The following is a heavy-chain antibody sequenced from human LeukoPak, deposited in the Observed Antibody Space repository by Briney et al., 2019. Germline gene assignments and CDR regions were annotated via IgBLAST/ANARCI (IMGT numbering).Heavy chain of an antibody. V-gene: IGHV1-69*13. CDR1: GGTFSCYA. CDR2: IIPIFGTA. D-gene: IGHD3-10*01. Sequence: SVKVSCKASGGTFSCYAISWVRQAPGQGLEWMGGIIPIFGTANYAQKFQGRVTITADESTSTAYMELSSLRSEDTAVYYCAREVLRGVIIYYFDYWGQGTLVTVSS. J-gene: IGHJ4*02. CDR3: AREVLRGVIIYYFDY.